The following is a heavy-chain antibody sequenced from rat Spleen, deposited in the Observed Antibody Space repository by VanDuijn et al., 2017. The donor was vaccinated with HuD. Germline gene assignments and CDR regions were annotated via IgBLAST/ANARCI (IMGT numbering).Heavy chain of an antibody. CDR3: TTVGSASVDY. CDR1: GFTFSNYY. V-gene: IGHV5-20*01. Sequence: EVQLVESGGGLVQPGRSMKLSCAASGFTFSNYYMAWIRQAPGKGLEWVASISYDGGSTYYRESVKGRFTISRDNAKSSLYLQMDSLRSEDTATYYCTTVGSASVDYWGQGVMVTVSS. J-gene: IGHJ2*01. D-gene: IGHD3-3*01. CDR2: ISYDGGST.